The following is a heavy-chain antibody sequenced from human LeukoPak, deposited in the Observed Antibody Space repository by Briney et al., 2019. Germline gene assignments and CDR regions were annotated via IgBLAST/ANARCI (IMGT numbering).Heavy chain of an antibody. Sequence: ASVKVSCKASGYTFSSYDVNWVRQATGQGLEWMGWMNPNSGNTGYAQEFQGRATMTRNTSISTVYMEVSGLRSEDTAVYYCARALSPTRYGMDVWGQGTTVTVSS. J-gene: IGHJ6*02. V-gene: IGHV1-8*01. CDR2: MNPNSGNT. CDR1: GYTFSSYD. D-gene: IGHD2-2*01. CDR3: ARALSPTRYGMDV.